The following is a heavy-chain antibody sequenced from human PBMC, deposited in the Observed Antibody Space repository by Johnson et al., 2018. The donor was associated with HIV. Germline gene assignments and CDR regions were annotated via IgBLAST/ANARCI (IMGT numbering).Heavy chain of an antibody. Sequence: QLVESGGGVVQPGRSLRISCAASGFTFSSYGMHWVRQAPGKGLEWVAVIWYDGSNKYYADSVKGRFTISRDNAKNSLYLQMNSLRAEDTAVYYCASEGLAGNAFDIWGQGTMVTVSS. D-gene: IGHD6-19*01. J-gene: IGHJ3*02. CDR1: GFTFSSYG. CDR3: ASEGLAGNAFDI. CDR2: IWYDGSNK. V-gene: IGHV3-33*01.